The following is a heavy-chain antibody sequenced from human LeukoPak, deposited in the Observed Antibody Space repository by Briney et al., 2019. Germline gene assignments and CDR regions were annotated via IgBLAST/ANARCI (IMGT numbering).Heavy chain of an antibody. Sequence: SVKVSCKASGGTFSSYATSWVRQAPGQGLEWMGGIIPIFGTANYAQKFQGRVTITTDESTSTAYMELSSLRSEDTAVYYCARERIVGATTTGYFDYWGQGTLVTVSS. J-gene: IGHJ4*02. CDR2: IIPIFGTA. CDR3: ARERIVGATTTGYFDY. D-gene: IGHD1-26*01. V-gene: IGHV1-69*05. CDR1: GGTFSSYA.